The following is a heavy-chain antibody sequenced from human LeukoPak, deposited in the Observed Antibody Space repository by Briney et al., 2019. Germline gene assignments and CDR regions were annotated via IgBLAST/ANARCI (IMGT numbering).Heavy chain of an antibody. CDR2: ISSSSSYI. D-gene: IGHD2-2*01. Sequence: GGSLRLSCAASGFTFSSYSMNWVRQAPGKGLEWVSSISSSSSYIYYADSVKGRFTISRDNAKNSLYLQMNSLRAEDTAVYYCARETQYCSSTSCSKWDYYYYYMDVWGKGTTVTISS. CDR3: ARETQYCSSTSCSKWDYYYYYMDV. V-gene: IGHV3-21*04. CDR1: GFTFSSYS. J-gene: IGHJ6*03.